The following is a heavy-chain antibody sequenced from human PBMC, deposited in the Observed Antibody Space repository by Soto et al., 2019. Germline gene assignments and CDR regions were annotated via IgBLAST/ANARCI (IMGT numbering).Heavy chain of an antibody. D-gene: IGHD3-3*01. J-gene: IGHJ6*03. V-gene: IGHV3-48*01. CDR2: ISSSSSTI. CDR1: GFTFSSYS. CDR3: ARDQGYDFWSGYPPYYYYYYMDV. Sequence: GGSLRLSCAASGFTFSSYSMNWVRQAPGKGLEWVSYISSSSSTIYYADSVKGRFTISRVNAKNSLYLQMNSLRAEDTAVYYCARDQGYDFWSGYPPYYYYYYMDVWGKGTTVTVSS.